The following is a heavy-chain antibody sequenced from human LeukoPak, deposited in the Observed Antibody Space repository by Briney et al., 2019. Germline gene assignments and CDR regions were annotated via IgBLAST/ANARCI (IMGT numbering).Heavy chain of an antibody. J-gene: IGHJ6*02. V-gene: IGHV3-21*01. CDR2: ISSSSSYI. CDR3: ARVVAAGYYGKDV. Sequence: PGGSLRLSCAASGFTFSSYSMNWVRQAPGKGLEWVSSISSSSSYIYYADSVKGRFTISRDNAKNSLYLQMNSLRAEDTAVYYCARVVAAGYYGKDVWGQGTTVTVSS. D-gene: IGHD2-15*01. CDR1: GFTFSSYS.